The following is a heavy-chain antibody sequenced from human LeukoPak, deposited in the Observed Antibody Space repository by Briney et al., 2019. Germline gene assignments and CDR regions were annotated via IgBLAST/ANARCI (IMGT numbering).Heavy chain of an antibody. D-gene: IGHD3-22*01. CDR3: ARDEYDSSDE. CDR2: IIPIFGTA. CDR1: GGTFSSYA. Sequence: GSSVKVSCKASGGTFSSYAISWVRQAPGQGLEWMGRIIPIFGTANYAQKFQGRVTITTDESTSTAYMELSSMRSEDTAVYYCARDEYDSSDEWGQGTLVTVSS. J-gene: IGHJ4*02. V-gene: IGHV1-69*05.